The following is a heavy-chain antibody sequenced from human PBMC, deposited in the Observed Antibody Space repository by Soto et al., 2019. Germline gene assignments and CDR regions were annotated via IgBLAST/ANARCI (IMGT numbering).Heavy chain of an antibody. CDR2: IYHSGST. CDR3: ARVRSNYAYYYYYSGMDV. Sequence: QVQLQESGPGLVKPSGTLSLTCAVSGGSISSSNWWSWVRQPPGKGLEWIGEIYHSGSTNYNPSLKSRVTISVDKSKNQFSLKLSSVTAADTAVYYCARVRSNYAYYYYYSGMDVWGQGTTVTVSS. CDR1: GGSISSSNW. D-gene: IGHD4-4*01. J-gene: IGHJ6*02. V-gene: IGHV4-4*02.